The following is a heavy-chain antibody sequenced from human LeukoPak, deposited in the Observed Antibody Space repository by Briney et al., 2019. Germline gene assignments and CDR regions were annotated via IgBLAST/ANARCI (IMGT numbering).Heavy chain of an antibody. CDR3: ATYLPESSGYRFEY. CDR1: GGSFNSNNW. D-gene: IGHD3-22*01. Sequence: SETLSLTCAVSGGSFNSNNWWSWVRRSPEKGLEWIGEIYHSGSTNYNPSLKSRITISLDKSKNQFSLNLYSVTAGDTAVYYCATYLPESSGYRFEYWGQGTLVTVSP. CDR2: IYHSGST. V-gene: IGHV4-4*02. J-gene: IGHJ4*02.